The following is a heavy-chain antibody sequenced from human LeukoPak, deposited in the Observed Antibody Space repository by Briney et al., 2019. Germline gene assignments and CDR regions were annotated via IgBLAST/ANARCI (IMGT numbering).Heavy chain of an antibody. D-gene: IGHD4-11*01. CDR3: AADHDYSLSYDSYGPLDA. CDR1: GYSISSGYY. CDR2: IYHSGST. J-gene: IGHJ5*02. Sequence: SETLSLTCTVSGYSISSGYYWGWIRQPPGEGLEWIGYIYHSGSTYYNPSLKSRVTISVDRSKNQFSLKLSSVTAADTAVYYCAADHDYSLSYDSYGPLDAWGQGTLVTVSS. V-gene: IGHV4-38-2*02.